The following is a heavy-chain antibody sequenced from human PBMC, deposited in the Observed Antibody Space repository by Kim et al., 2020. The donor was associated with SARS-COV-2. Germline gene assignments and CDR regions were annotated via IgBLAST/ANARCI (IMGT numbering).Heavy chain of an antibody. D-gene: IGHD2-2*01. CDR1: GFTFSSYA. V-gene: IGHV3-23*01. Sequence: GGSLRLSCAASGFTFSSYAMSWVRQAPGKGLEWVSAISGSGGSTYYADSVKGRFTISRDNSKNTLYLQMNSLRAEDTAVYYCAKSVVVPAAIMGEGWYFDLWGRGTLVTVSS. J-gene: IGHJ2*01. CDR3: AKSVVVPAAIMGEGWYFDL. CDR2: ISGSGGST.